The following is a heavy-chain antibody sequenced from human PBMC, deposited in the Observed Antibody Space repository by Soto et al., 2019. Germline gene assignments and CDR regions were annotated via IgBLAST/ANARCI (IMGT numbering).Heavy chain of an antibody. Sequence: QTQLEQSGPEVKKPGTSVKVSCKASGFTFTSSAVQWLRQARGQRLEWIGWIAVGSGDTRNAQKFQERVTIIWDVSTSTSYMELSSLRSDDTAVYYCAATSPDDHDRSGFWGYFDYWGQGALVTVSS. CDR3: AATSPDDHDRSGFWGYFDY. CDR2: IAVGSGDT. V-gene: IGHV1-58*01. CDR1: GFTFTSSA. D-gene: IGHD3-22*01. J-gene: IGHJ4*02.